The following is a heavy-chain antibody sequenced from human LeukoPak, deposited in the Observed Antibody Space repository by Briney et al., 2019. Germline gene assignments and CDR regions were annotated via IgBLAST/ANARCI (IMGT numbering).Heavy chain of an antibody. V-gene: IGHV3-11*06. CDR1: GFTFTDYY. D-gene: IGHD3-16*01. Sequence: GGSLRLSCAASGFTFTDYYMSWIRQAPRKGLDWVSYITNSGSYTKYADSVKGRFTISRDNAKNSLDLQMNSLRAEDTAVYYCARRITAGDAFDIWGQGTMVTVSS. J-gene: IGHJ3*02. CDR2: ITNSGSYT. CDR3: ARRITAGDAFDI.